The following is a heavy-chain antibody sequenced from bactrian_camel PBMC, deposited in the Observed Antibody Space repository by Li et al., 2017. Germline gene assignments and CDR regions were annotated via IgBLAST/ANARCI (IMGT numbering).Heavy chain of an antibody. CDR2: ISSDSST. V-gene: IGHV3S53*01. Sequence: VQLVESGGGSVQAGGSLRLSCVASGYTYSKHCMGWYRQAPECELVSSISSDSSTYYADSVKGRFTISRDNAKNTVYLQMNALKPEDTAMYYCAASRVIMTPAQALSTSAWTYWAKEPRSPSP. D-gene: IGHD3*01. J-gene: IGHJ7*01. CDR1: GYTYSKHC.